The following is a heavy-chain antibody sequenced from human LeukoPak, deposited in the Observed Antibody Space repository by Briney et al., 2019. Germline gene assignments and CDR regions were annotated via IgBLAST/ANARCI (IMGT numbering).Heavy chain of an antibody. V-gene: IGHV3-30*18. Sequence: PGGSLRLSCAGSGFTFSYYAIHWVRQPPGKGPEWVAAISHESATYYTASVEGRFAISRDNSKNTVYLDMNSLRAEDTAVYYCAKGTDRRRWVDYWGQGTLVTVSS. J-gene: IGHJ4*02. D-gene: IGHD1-26*01. CDR2: ISHESAT. CDR1: GFTFSYYA. CDR3: AKGTDRRRWVDY.